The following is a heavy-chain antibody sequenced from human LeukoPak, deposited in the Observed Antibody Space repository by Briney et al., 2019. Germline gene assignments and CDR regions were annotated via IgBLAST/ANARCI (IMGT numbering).Heavy chain of an antibody. D-gene: IGHD3-22*01. Sequence: GGSLRLSCAASGFTFSSYSMNWVRQAPGKGPEWVGRIKSKTDGGTTDYAAPVKGRFTISRDDSKNTLYLQMNSLKTEDTAVYYCTTFSITMISRYFDYWGQGTLVTVSS. J-gene: IGHJ4*02. V-gene: IGHV3-15*01. CDR3: TTFSITMISRYFDY. CDR2: IKSKTDGGTT. CDR1: GFTFSSYS.